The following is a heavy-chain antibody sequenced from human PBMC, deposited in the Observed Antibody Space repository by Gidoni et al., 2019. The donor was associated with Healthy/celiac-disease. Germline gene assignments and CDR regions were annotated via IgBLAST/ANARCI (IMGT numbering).Heavy chain of an antibody. CDR2: IYSGGSK. V-gene: IGHV3-53*01. Sequence: EVQLVESGGGLIQPGGSLRLSCAASGFTVSRNYMSWVRQAPGKGLEWVSVIYSGGSKYYADSVKGRFTIARDNSKNTLYLQMNSLRAEDTAVYYCLSRGYFDWFPPPGMDVWGQGTTVTVSS. CDR3: LSRGYFDWFPPPGMDV. D-gene: IGHD3-9*01. CDR1: GFTVSRNY. J-gene: IGHJ6*02.